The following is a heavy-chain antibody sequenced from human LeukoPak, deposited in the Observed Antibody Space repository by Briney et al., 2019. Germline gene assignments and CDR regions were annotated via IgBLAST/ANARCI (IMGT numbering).Heavy chain of an antibody. J-gene: IGHJ5*02. CDR3: ARVRRYSGSWYNWFDP. CDR1: GYTFTSYG. D-gene: IGHD6-13*01. V-gene: IGHV1-18*01. Sequence: SVNVPYQASGYTFTSYGIRWLRQPPGQGLEWMGWISAYNGNTNYPPKPQGRRTKTTNTSQNTAYTERGRLRSHEPAVLYCARVRRYSGSWYNWFDPWGQGTLVTVSS. CDR2: ISAYNGNT.